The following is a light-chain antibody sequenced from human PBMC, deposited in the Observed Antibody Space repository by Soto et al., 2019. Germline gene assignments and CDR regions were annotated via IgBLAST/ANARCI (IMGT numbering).Light chain of an antibody. V-gene: IGLV2-14*01. J-gene: IGLJ1*01. Sequence: QSALTQPASVSGSPGQSITISCVGTSGDIGDYNYVSWYQQHPGKVPKVIIYDVSNRPSGVSYRFSGTKSGNTASLTVSGLQAEDEADYYSCSYTRRGTLIFGTGTKVTVL. CDR3: CSYTRRGTLI. CDR2: DVS. CDR1: SGDIGDYNY.